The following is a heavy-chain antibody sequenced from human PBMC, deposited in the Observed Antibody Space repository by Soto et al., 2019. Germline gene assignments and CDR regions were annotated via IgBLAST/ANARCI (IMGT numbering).Heavy chain of an antibody. CDR2: INHSGST. Sequence: QVQLQQWGAGLLKPSETLSLTCAVYGGSFSGYYWSWIRQPPGKGLEWIGEINHSGSTNYNPSLKSRVTISVDTSKNRFSMKLSSVTAADTAVYYCARGRPNIVVVPAAMWYNWFDPWGQGTLVTVSS. D-gene: IGHD2-2*01. J-gene: IGHJ5*02. V-gene: IGHV4-34*01. CDR3: ARGRPNIVVVPAAMWYNWFDP. CDR1: GGSFSGYY.